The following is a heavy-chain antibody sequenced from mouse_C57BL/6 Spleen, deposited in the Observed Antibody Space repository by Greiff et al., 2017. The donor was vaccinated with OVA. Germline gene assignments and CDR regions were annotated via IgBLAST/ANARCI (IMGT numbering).Heavy chain of an antibody. Sequence: QVQLQQPGPELVKPGASVKISCKASGYSFTSYYIHWVKQRPGQGLEWIGWIYPGSGNTKYNEKFKGKATLTADTSSSTAYMQLSSLTSEDSAVYYCARDDYDEAWFAYWGQGTLVTVSA. J-gene: IGHJ3*01. V-gene: IGHV1-66*01. D-gene: IGHD2-4*01. CDR2: IYPGSGNT. CDR3: ARDDYDEAWFAY. CDR1: GYSFTSYY.